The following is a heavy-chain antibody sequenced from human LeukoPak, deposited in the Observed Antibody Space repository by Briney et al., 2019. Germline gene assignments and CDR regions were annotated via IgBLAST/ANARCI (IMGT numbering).Heavy chain of an antibody. D-gene: IGHD3-3*01. Sequence: ASVKVSCKASGYTFTSYCISWVRQAPGQGLEWMGWISAYNGNTNYAQKPQGRVTMTTDTSTSTAYMELRSLRSDDTAVYYCARAPPEVRFLEWFYYYYGMDVWGQGTTVTVSS. CDR3: ARAPPEVRFLEWFYYYYGMDV. CDR2: ISAYNGNT. CDR1: GYTFTSYC. J-gene: IGHJ6*02. V-gene: IGHV1-18*01.